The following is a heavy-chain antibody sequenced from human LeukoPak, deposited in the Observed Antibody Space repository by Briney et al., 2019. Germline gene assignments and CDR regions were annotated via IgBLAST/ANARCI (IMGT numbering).Heavy chain of an antibody. CDR1: GYTFTGYY. V-gene: IGHV1-2*06. D-gene: IGHD3-10*01. Sequence: ASVKVSCKASGYTFTGYYMHWVRQAPGQGLEWMGRINPNSGGTNYAQKFQGRVTMTRDTSISTAYMELSRLRSDDTAVYYCARVRFSGSGTFDYWGQGTLVTVSS. CDR3: ARVRFSGSGTFDY. J-gene: IGHJ4*02. CDR2: INPNSGGT.